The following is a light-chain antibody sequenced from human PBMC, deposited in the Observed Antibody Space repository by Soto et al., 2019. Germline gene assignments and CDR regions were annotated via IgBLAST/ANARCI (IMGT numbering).Light chain of an antibody. J-gene: IGLJ1*01. V-gene: IGLV2-18*02. CDR3: SSYTSSSTYV. CDR2: DVN. Sequence: QCALTQPPSVSGSPGQSVAISCTGTSSDVGNSNGVSWYQQPPGTAPKLMIYDVNNRPSGVPDRFSGSKSGNTASLTISGLQAEDEADYYCSSYTSSSTYVFGTGTKLTVL. CDR1: SSDVGNSNG.